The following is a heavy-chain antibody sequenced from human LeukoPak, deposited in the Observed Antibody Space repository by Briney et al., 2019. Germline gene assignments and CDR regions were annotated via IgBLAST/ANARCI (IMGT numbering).Heavy chain of an antibody. D-gene: IGHD3-16*01. V-gene: IGHV3-30*04. J-gene: IGHJ4*02. CDR2: ISYDGSNK. CDR3: AREGGYQHHWGPDY. CDR1: GFTFSSYA. Sequence: GGSLRLSCAASGFTFSSYAMHWVRQAPGKGLEWVAVISYDGSNKYYADSVKGRFTIPRDNSKNTLYLQMNSRRAEDTAVYYCAREGGYQHHWGPDYWGQGTLVTVSS.